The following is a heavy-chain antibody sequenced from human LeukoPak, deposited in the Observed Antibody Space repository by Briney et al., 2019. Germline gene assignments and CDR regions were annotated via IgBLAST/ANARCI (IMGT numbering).Heavy chain of an antibody. D-gene: IGHD1-26*01. CDR3: ARRGSGSPRRAWDN. Sequence: PSETLSLTCTVSGGSIRSSNYYWGWIRQPPGKRPEWIGTIYYSGNTYYNPSLKSRVTISVDTSKNQFSLNLNSVTAADTAVYYCARRGSGSPRRAWDNWGQGTLVTVSS. CDR2: IYYSGNT. V-gene: IGHV4-39*01. J-gene: IGHJ4*02. CDR1: GGSIRSSNYY.